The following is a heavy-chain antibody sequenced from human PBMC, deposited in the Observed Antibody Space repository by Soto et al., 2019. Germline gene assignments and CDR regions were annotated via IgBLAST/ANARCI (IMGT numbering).Heavy chain of an antibody. V-gene: IGHV4-59*01. CDR3: ARDAGYASGWPFFDF. J-gene: IGHJ4*02. Sequence: QVQLQESGPGQVKPSETLSLTCTVSGGSISSYYWSWIRQPPGKGLDWIGYVYYNGDTDYNPSLKSRVTISVDRSKNQFSLELTSVTAADTAVYYCARDAGYASGWPFFDFWGQGALVTVSS. D-gene: IGHD6-19*01. CDR1: GGSISSYY. CDR2: VYYNGDT.